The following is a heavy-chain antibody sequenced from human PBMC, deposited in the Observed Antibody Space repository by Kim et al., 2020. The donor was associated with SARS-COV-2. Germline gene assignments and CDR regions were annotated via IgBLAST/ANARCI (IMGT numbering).Heavy chain of an antibody. J-gene: IGHJ3*01. CDR3: ARDAYSGSDLAFDL. V-gene: IGHV4-59*13. CDR2: IYYSGST. CDR1: GGSISIYY. Sequence: SETLSLTCTVSGGSISIYYWSWIRHPPGKGLEWIGYIYYSGSTNYNPSLKSRVTISVDTSKNQFSLKLSSVTAADTAVYYCARDAYSGSDLAFDLWGQGTRVTVSS. D-gene: IGHD6-13*01.